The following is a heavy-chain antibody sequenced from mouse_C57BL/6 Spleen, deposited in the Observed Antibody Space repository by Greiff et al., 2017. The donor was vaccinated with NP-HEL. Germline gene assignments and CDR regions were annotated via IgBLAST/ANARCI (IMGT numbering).Heavy chain of an antibody. J-gene: IGHJ3*01. V-gene: IGHV1-7*01. D-gene: IGHD2-13*01. CDR2: INPSSGYT. CDR3: ARSAFGDYERFAY. CDR1: GYTFTSYW. Sequence: VQLQQSGAELAKPGASVKLSCKASGYTFTSYWMHWVKQRPGQGLEWIGYINPSSGYTKYNQKFKDKATLTADKSSSTAYMQLSSLTYEDTAVYYCARSAFGDYERFAYWGQGTLVTVSA.